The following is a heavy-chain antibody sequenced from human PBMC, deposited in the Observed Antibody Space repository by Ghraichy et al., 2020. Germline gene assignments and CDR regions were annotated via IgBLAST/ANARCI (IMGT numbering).Heavy chain of an antibody. CDR2: ISFDGRNK. J-gene: IGHJ6*02. CDR3: AKDRHGDFATFGIYYHAMDV. V-gene: IGHV3-30*18. D-gene: IGHD4-17*01. Sequence: GGSLRLSCVVSGFTFSSYGVHWARQAPGKGLEWVAVISFDGRNKYYADSVKGRFTISRDNSKNTLYLQMNSLRPEDTAVYYCAKDRHGDFATFGIYYHAMDVWDQGTTVTVSS. CDR1: GFTFSSYG.